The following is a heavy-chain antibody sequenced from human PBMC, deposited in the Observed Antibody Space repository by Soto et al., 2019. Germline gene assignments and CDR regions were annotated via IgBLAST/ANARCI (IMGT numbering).Heavy chain of an antibody. CDR1: GFTFSSYA. V-gene: IGHV3-30-3*01. Sequence: QVQLVESGGGVVQPGRSLRLSCAASGFTFSSYAMHWVRQAPGKGLEWVAVISYDGGNKYYADAVKGRFTISRDNSKNTLYLQMNSLRAEDTAVYYCARDPQTGDFSAFDIWGQGTMVTVSS. CDR3: ARDPQTGDFSAFDI. J-gene: IGHJ3*02. D-gene: IGHD7-27*01. CDR2: ISYDGGNK.